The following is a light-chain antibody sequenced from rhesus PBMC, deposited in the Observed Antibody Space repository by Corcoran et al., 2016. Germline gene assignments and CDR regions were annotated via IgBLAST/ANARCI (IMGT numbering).Light chain of an antibody. CDR2: YAS. J-gene: IGKJ4*01. Sequence: DIQMTQSPSSLSASVGDTVTITCRASQGISSYLAWYQQQPGKAPKPLIYYASNLESGVPSRFSGSGSGTEFTLTISSLQPEDFATYYCQQYNSAPLTFGGGTKVEIK. V-gene: IGKV1-37*01. CDR3: QQYNSAPLT. CDR1: QGISSY.